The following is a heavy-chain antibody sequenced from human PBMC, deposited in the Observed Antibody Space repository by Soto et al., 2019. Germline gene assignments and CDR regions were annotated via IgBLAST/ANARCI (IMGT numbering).Heavy chain of an antibody. V-gene: IGHV3-9*01. D-gene: IGHD6-19*01. Sequence: EVQLVESGGGLVQPGRSLRLSCAASGFTFDDYAMHWVRQAPGKGLEWVSGISWNSGSIGYADSVKGRFTISRDNAKNSLYLQMNSLRAEDTALYYCAKDSSDRQWLTFGFFDYWGQGTLVTVSS. CDR3: AKDSSDRQWLTFGFFDY. CDR1: GFTFDDYA. CDR2: ISWNSGSI. J-gene: IGHJ4*02.